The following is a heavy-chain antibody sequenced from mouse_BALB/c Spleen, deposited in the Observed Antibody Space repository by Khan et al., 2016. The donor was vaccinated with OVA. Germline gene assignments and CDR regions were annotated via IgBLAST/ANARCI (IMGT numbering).Heavy chain of an antibody. J-gene: IGHJ4*01. V-gene: IGHV2-6-7*01. Sequence: QVQLKESGPGLVAPSQSLSITCTVSGFLLTGYGVNWVRQPPGKGLEWLGMIWGDGSTDYNSGIKSRLSITKDNSKSQVFLKMNSLQTDDTARYYCARAYYANYREAMDYWGQGNSVTVSS. CDR1: GFLLTGYG. CDR2: IWGDGST. D-gene: IGHD2-10*01. CDR3: ARAYYANYREAMDY.